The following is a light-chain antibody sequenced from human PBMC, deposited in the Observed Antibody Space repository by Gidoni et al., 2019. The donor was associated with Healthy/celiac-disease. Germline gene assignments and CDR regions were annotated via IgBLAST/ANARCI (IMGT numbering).Light chain of an antibody. J-gene: IGKJ1*01. Sequence: IVFTQSPGTLSLSPGERATLSCRASQSVSSSYLAWYQQKPGQAPRLLIYGASSRATGIPDRFSGSGSGTDFTLTISRLEPEDFAVHYCQQYGSSPWTFXQXTKVEIK. V-gene: IGKV3-20*01. CDR2: GAS. CDR1: QSVSSSY. CDR3: QQYGSSPWT.